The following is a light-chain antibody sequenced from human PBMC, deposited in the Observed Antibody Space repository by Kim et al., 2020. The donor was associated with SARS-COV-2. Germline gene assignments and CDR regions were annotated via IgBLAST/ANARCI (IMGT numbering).Light chain of an antibody. Sequence: AIQMTQSPSSLSASVGDRVTITCRASQGIRNDLAWYQQKPGNAPKLLIYSASSLQSGVTSRFSGSGSGTDFTLTISSLQPEDFATYYCLQDYNYPLTFGQGTKVDIK. CDR1: QGIRND. J-gene: IGKJ1*01. CDR3: LQDYNYPLT. CDR2: SAS. V-gene: IGKV1-6*01.